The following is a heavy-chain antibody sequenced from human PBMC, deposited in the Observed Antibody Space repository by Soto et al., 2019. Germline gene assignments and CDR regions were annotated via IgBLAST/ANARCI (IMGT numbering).Heavy chain of an antibody. Sequence: ASVKVSCKVSGYTLTELSMHWVRQAPGKGLEWMGGFDPEDGETIYAQKFQGRVTMTEDTSTDTAYMELSSLRSEDTAVYYCATLRYGDYLAARGWFDPWGQGTLVTVSS. D-gene: IGHD4-17*01. CDR3: ATLRYGDYLAARGWFDP. V-gene: IGHV1-24*01. CDR2: FDPEDGET. J-gene: IGHJ5*02. CDR1: GYTLTELS.